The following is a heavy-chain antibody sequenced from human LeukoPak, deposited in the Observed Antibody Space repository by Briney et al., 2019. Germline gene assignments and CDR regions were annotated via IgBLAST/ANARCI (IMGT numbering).Heavy chain of an antibody. D-gene: IGHD1-26*01. CDR3: AREKFDSGSHTTPDY. Sequence: GGSLRLSCAASGFSFSSYEMNWVRRAPGKGLEWVTVIWFDGSHQHYADSVRGRFTVSRDNSRNTLYLQMNSLRAEDTAVYYCAREKFDSGSHTTPDYWGQGTLVTVSS. V-gene: IGHV3-33*08. J-gene: IGHJ4*02. CDR2: IWFDGSHQ. CDR1: GFSFSSYE.